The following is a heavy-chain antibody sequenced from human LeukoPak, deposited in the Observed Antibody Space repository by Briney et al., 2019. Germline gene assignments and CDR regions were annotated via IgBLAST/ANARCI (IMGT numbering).Heavy chain of an antibody. CDR3: ARAIRDASVSLRFDY. CDR2: IYSGGST. V-gene: IGHV3-66*02. CDR1: GFSVGNNY. J-gene: IGHJ4*02. Sequence: GGSLRLSCVAFGFSVGNNYMNWVRQAPGKGLEWVSVIYSGGSTYYADSVKGRFTISRDSSKNTLYLQIHSLRVEDTAVYYCARAIRDASVSLRFDYWGQGTLVTVSS. D-gene: IGHD5-24*01.